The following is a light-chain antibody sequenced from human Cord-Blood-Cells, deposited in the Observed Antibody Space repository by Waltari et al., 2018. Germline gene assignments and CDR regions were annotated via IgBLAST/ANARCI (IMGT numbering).Light chain of an antibody. CDR1: SSDVGGYNY. CDR3: CSYAGSYIYVV. J-gene: IGLJ2*01. Sequence: QSALTQPRPVSGSPGQSVTISCTGTSSDVGGYNYVSWYQQHPGKAPKLMIYDVSKRPSGVPDRFSGSKSGNTASLTISGLQAEDEADYYCCSYAGSYIYVVFGGGTKLTVL. CDR2: DVS. V-gene: IGLV2-11*01.